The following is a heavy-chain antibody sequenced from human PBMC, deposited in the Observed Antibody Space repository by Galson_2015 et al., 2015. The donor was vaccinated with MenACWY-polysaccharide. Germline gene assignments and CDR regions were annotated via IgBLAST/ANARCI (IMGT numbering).Heavy chain of an antibody. CDR3: ARDAWFGGLKYFFDY. CDR1: GFTVGTYR. J-gene: IGHJ4*02. CDR2: LNSGGRAV. D-gene: IGHD3-10*01. V-gene: IGHV3-48*02. Sequence: SMRLSGEASGFTVGTYRMNWVRQAPGKGLEWVSHLNSGGRAVVYADSVKGRFTISGDNAKNFLYLQMNSLRDEDTAVYYCARDAWFGGLKYFFDYWGQGTLVTVSS.